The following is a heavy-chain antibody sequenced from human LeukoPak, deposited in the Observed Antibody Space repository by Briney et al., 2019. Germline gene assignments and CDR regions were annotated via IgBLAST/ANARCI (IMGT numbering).Heavy chain of an antibody. CDR1: GFTFSNYG. D-gene: IGHD2/OR15-2a*01. CDR3: AREGPRGNSQFDY. CDR2: IWYDGSNK. V-gene: IGHV3-33*01. Sequence: GGSLRLSCAASGFTFSNYGMHWVRQAPGKGLKWVALIWYDGSNKYYADSVKGRLTISRDNSKNTLYLQMNSLRAEDTAVYYCAREGPRGNSQFDYWGQGTLVTVSS. J-gene: IGHJ4*02.